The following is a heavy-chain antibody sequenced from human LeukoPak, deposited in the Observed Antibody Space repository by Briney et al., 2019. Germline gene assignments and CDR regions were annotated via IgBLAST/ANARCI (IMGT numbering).Heavy chain of an antibody. Sequence: ASVKVSCKASGYTFTDYYMHWVRQAPGQGLEWMGWINANNGGTKYAQKFQGRVTVTRDTSISTVYMELKRLRSDDTAVYYCARVRYRLAETYIDYWGQGTLVTVSS. CDR3: ARVRYRLAETYIDY. CDR1: GYTFTDYY. V-gene: IGHV1-2*02. D-gene: IGHD3-16*01. CDR2: INANNGGT. J-gene: IGHJ4*02.